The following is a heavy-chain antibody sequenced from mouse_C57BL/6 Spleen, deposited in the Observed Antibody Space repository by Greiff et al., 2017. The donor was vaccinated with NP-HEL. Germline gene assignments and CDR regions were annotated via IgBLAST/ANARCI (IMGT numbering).Heavy chain of an antibody. V-gene: IGHV1-53*01. CDR1: GYTFTSYW. J-gene: IGHJ2*01. CDR2: INPSNGGT. CDR3: ARGDYSGSSGESY. Sequence: QVQLQQPGTELVQPGASVKLSCKASGYTFTSYWMHWVKQRPGQGLEWIGNINPSNGGTNYNEKFKSKATLTVDTSSSTAYMQLSSLTSEDSAGYGCARGDYSGSSGESYRGKGTTLTVSS. D-gene: IGHD1-1*01.